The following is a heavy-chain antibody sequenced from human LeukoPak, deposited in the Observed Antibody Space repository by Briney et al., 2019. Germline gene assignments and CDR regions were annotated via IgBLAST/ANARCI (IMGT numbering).Heavy chain of an antibody. V-gene: IGHV3-23*01. D-gene: IGHD1-26*01. J-gene: IGHJ4*02. Sequence: TGWSLRLSCAASGFTISSYAMSWVRQAPGKGLEWVSAISGSGGSTYYADSVKGRFTISRDNSKNTLYLQMNSLRAEDTAVYYCAKDGINSGSYYPLDYWGQGTLVTVSS. CDR1: GFTISSYA. CDR3: AKDGINSGSYYPLDY. CDR2: ISGSGGST.